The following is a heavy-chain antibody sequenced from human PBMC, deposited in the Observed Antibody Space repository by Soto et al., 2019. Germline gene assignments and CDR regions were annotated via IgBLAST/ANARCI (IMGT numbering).Heavy chain of an antibody. CDR1: GYTFTGYY. CDR2: INPNSGGT. J-gene: IGHJ4*02. Sequence: GASVKVSCKASGYTFTGYYMHWVRQAPGQGLEWMGWINPNSGGTNYAQKFQGRVTMTRDTSISTAYMELSRLRSDDTAVYYCATLQGRWGYGSKNDYWGQGTLVTVSS. V-gene: IGHV1-2*02. CDR3: ATLQGRWGYGSKNDY. D-gene: IGHD3-10*01.